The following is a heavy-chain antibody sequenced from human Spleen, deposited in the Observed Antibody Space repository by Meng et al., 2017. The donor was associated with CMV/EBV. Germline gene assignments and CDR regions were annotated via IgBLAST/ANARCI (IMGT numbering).Heavy chain of an antibody. D-gene: IGHD1-7*01. CDR1: GFTFSSYA. J-gene: IGHJ4*02. CDR2: ISYDGSNK. CDR3: ARESGTTGKPIGY. V-gene: IGHV3-30-3*01. Sequence: GGSLRLSCAASGFTFSSYAMHWVRQAPGKGLEWVAVISYDGSNKYYADSVKGRFTISRDNSKNTLYLQMNSLRAEDTAVYYCARESGTTGKPIGYWGQGTLVTVSS.